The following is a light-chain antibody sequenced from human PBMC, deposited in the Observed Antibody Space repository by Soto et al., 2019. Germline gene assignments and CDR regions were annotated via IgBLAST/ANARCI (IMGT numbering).Light chain of an antibody. Sequence: EIVLKQSPATLSVSPGERVTLSCRASESVDINLAWYQQKPGQAPRLLIYGASTRATDMPGTFSGRGSGTEFTLTISSLQSEDFAVYYCQQYKNWPRTFGQGTKVDIK. CDR1: ESVDIN. CDR2: GAS. V-gene: IGKV3-15*01. J-gene: IGKJ1*01. CDR3: QQYKNWPRT.